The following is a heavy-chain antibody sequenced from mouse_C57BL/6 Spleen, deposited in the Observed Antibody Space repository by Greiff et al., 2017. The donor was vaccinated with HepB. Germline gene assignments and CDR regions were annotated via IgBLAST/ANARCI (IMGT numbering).Heavy chain of an antibody. CDR1: GYTFTSYW. J-gene: IGHJ4*01. CDR3: ARNYAHYYAMDY. CDR2: IDPSDSYT. D-gene: IGHD2-1*01. V-gene: IGHV1-50*01. Sequence: QVQLQQPGAELVKPGASVKLSCKASGYTFTSYWMQWVKQRPGQGLEWIGEIDPSDSYTNYNQKFKGKATLTVDTSSSTAYMQLSSLTSENSAVYYCARNYAHYYAMDYWGQGTSVTVSS.